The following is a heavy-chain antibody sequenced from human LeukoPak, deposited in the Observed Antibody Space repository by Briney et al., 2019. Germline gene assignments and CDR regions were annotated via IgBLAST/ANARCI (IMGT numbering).Heavy chain of an antibody. V-gene: IGHV3-23*01. CDR1: GFTSNTYA. CDR2: ISGSGANT. D-gene: IGHD1-26*01. CDR3: AKEGRSGSYYDPFDY. J-gene: IGHJ4*02. Sequence: PGGSLRLSCAASGFTSNTYAMSWVRQAPGKGLEWVSAISGSGANTYYADSVKGRFTISRDNSKNTLYLQMNSLRAEDTAVYYCAKEGRSGSYYDPFDYWGQGTLVTVSS.